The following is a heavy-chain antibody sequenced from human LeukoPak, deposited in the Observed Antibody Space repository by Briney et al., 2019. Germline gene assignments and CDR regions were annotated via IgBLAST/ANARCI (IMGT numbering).Heavy chain of an antibody. CDR1: GYTFTGYY. J-gene: IGHJ3*02. CDR3: ARVWKDYGEMNAFDI. Sequence: GASVKVSCKASGYTFTGYYMHWVRQAPGQGLEWMGWINPNSGGTNYAQKFQGRVTMTRHTSISTAYMELSRLRSDDTAVYYCARVWKDYGEMNAFDIWGQGTMVTVSS. D-gene: IGHD4-17*01. CDR2: INPNSGGT. V-gene: IGHV1-2*02.